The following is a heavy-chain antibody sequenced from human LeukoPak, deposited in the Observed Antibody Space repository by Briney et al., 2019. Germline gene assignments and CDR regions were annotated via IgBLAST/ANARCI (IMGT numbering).Heavy chain of an antibody. J-gene: IGHJ4*02. V-gene: IGHV3-7*01. CDR1: GFTFSSYW. D-gene: IGHD6-19*01. Sequence: GRSLRLSCAASGFTFSSYWMSWVRQAPGKGLEWVANIKQDGSEKYYVDSVKGRFTISRDNAKNSLYLQMNSLRAEDTAVYYCARVGGAVAGNFDYWGLGTLVNVSS. CDR3: ARVGGAVAGNFDY. CDR2: IKQDGSEK.